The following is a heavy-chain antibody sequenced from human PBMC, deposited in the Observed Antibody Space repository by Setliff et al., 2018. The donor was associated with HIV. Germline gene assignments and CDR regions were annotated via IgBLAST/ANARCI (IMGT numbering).Heavy chain of an antibody. V-gene: IGHV5-51*01. Sequence: GESLTISCKASGYCFPNDWIGWVRQMPGKYREWVAIIFPGHSETRYSPSFEGQVTISADRSSNTVYLQWSSLRASDTANYYCTRHPLRPGIAGYFYFVDVWGTGTTGTVAS. CDR1: GYCFPNDW. J-gene: IGHJ6*03. D-gene: IGHD3-9*01. CDR3: TRHPLRPGIAGYFYFVDV. CDR2: IFPGHSET.